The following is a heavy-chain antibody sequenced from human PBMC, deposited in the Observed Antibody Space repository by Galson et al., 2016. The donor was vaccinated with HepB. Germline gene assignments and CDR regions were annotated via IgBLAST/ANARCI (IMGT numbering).Heavy chain of an antibody. J-gene: IGHJ6*04. Sequence: KVSCKASGGTFSNYAISWVRQAPGQGLEWMGGIIPIFDTANYAQKFQGRVTITADKSTSTAYMELSSLRSEDTAVYYCARAGKRELLYMDVWGKGTTVTVSS. CDR1: GGTFSNYA. CDR3: ARAGKRELLYMDV. D-gene: IGHD3-10*01. CDR2: IIPIFDTA. V-gene: IGHV1-69*06.